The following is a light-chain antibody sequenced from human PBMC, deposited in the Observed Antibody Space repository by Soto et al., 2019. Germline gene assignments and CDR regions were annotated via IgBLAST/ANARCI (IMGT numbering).Light chain of an antibody. CDR2: DAS. J-gene: IGKJ2*01. Sequence: DIQMTQSPSTLSASVGDRVTITCRASQSFSSWLAWYQQKPGKAPKLLIYDASILESGVPSRFSGSGSGTEFTLTISSLQPDDFATYYCQQYNSYSYTFGQGTKLEIK. CDR3: QQYNSYSYT. CDR1: QSFSSW. V-gene: IGKV1-5*01.